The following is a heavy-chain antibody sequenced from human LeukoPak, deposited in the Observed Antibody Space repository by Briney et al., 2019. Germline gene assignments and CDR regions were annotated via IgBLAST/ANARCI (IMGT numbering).Heavy chain of an antibody. J-gene: IGHJ4*02. D-gene: IGHD3-22*01. V-gene: IGHV1-2*02. CDR2: INPNSGGT. Sequence: ASVKVSCKASGYTFTGYYMHWVRQAPGQGLEWMGWINPNSGGTNYAQKFQGRVTMTRDTSISTAYMELSRLRSDDTAVYYCATEYYYDSSGYYSLSYWGQGTLVTVPS. CDR1: GYTFTGYY. CDR3: ATEYYYDSSGYYSLSY.